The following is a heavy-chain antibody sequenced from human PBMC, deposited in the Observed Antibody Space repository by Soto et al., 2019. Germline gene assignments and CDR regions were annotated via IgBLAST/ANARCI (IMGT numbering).Heavy chain of an antibody. Sequence: GGSLRLSCAASGFTFSVYGMHWVRQAPGKGLEWVAVISYDGSNKYYVDSVKGRFTISRDNSKNTLYLQMNSLRAEDTAVYYCAKEIGSGWFTYYFDYWGQGTLVTVSS. J-gene: IGHJ4*02. CDR1: GFTFSVYG. V-gene: IGHV3-30*18. D-gene: IGHD6-19*01. CDR2: ISYDGSNK. CDR3: AKEIGSGWFTYYFDY.